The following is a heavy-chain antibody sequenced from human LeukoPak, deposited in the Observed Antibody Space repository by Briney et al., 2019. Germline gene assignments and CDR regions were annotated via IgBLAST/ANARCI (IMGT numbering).Heavy chain of an antibody. V-gene: IGHV5-51*01. CDR1: GYNFTSYW. Sequence: GESLKISCKGSGYNFTSYWIGWVRQMPGKGLEWMGIIYPGDSDTRYSPSFQGQVTIPADKSISTAYLQWGSLKASDTAMYYCARSQGYCSGGSCLQGDWFDPWGQGTLVTVSS. CDR2: IYPGDSDT. J-gene: IGHJ5*02. CDR3: ARSQGYCSGGSCLQGDWFDP. D-gene: IGHD2-15*01.